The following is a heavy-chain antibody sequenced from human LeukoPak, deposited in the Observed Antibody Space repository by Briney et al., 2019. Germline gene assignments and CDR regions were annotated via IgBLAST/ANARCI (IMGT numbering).Heavy chain of an antibody. CDR2: ISSSGSTI. CDR3: ARGGWNYVFNY. CDR1: GFTFNTYE. Sequence: GGSLRLSCAASGFTFNTYEMNWVRQAPGKGLEWVSYISSSGSTIYYADYVKGRFTISRDNAKNSLYLQKNSLRAEDTAVYYCARGGWNYVFNYWGQGTLVTVSS. D-gene: IGHD1-7*01. J-gene: IGHJ4*02. V-gene: IGHV3-48*03.